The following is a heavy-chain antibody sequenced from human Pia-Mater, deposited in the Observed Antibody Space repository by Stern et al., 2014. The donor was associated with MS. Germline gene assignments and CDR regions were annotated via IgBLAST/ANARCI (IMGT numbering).Heavy chain of an antibody. V-gene: IGHV1-69*06. J-gene: IGHJ5*02. CDR1: GG. D-gene: IGHD3-10*01. CDR3: ARGSGDNWFGP. CDR2: VIPFVGTS. Sequence: VQLVESGAEVKKPGSSVKVSCKSSGGISWVRQAPGQGLEGMGGVIPFVGTSNYAQKFQGRVIITADTSTNTTYLHLSRLTSADTAVYYCARGSGDNWFGPWGQGTLVTVSS.